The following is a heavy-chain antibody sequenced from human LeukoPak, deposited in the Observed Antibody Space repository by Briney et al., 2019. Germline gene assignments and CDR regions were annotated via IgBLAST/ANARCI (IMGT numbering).Heavy chain of an antibody. CDR3: ARGSMAGSDILDY. D-gene: IGHD6-19*01. J-gene: IGHJ4*02. CDR2: IIPILGIA. V-gene: IGHV1-69*04. CDR1: GGTFSSYA. Sequence: SVKVSCKASGGTFSSYAISWVRQAPGQGLEWMGRIIPILGIANYAQKFQGRVTITADKSTSTAYMELSSLRSEDTAVYYCARGSMAGSDILDYWGQGTLVTVSS.